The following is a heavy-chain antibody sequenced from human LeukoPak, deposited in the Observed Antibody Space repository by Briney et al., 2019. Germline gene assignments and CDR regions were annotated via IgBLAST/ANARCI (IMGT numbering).Heavy chain of an antibody. CDR3: ARAQGEVVPAANYFDY. Sequence: SVKVSCKASGGTFSSYAISWVRQAPGQGLEWMGGVIPIFGTANYAQKFQGRVTITADESTSTAYMELSSLRSDDTAVYYCARAQGEVVPAANYFDYWGQGTLVTVSS. CDR2: VIPIFGTA. V-gene: IGHV1-69*01. D-gene: IGHD2-2*01. J-gene: IGHJ4*02. CDR1: GGTFSSYA.